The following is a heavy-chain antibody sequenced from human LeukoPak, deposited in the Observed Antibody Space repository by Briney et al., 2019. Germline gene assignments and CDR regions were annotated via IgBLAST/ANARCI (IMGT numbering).Heavy chain of an antibody. V-gene: IGHV3-74*03. J-gene: IGHJ4*02. CDR2: NNYKGRDT. Sequence: GGPVSLSCAASGFTFDNYWMLWLRQAPGKGLEGVSPNNYKGRDTTYADSVKGRCAISKDNAKNTLYLNMNNLRAEDTAVYYCARAPEQGTCDYWGQGTLASVSS. CDR3: ARAPEQGTCDY. D-gene: IGHD1-14*01. CDR1: GFTFDNYW.